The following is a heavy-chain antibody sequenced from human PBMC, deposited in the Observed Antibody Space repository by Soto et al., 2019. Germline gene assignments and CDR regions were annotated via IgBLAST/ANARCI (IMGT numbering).Heavy chain of an antibody. D-gene: IGHD7-27*01. CDR1: GFTVSSNY. Sequence: GGSLRLSCAASGFTVSSNYMGWVRQAPGKGLEWVSVIYSGGSTYYADSVKGRFTISRDNSKNTLYLQMNSLRAEDTAVYYCARGSPNWGSIVDYWGQGTLVTVSS. J-gene: IGHJ4*02. CDR3: ARGSPNWGSIVDY. CDR2: IYSGGST. V-gene: IGHV3-53*01.